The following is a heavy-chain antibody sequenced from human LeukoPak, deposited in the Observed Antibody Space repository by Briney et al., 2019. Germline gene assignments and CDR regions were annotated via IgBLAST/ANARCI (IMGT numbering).Heavy chain of an antibody. Sequence: GGSLRLSYAASGFTFSSYGMHWVRQAPGKGLEGVAVISYDGSNKYYADSVKGRFTISRDNSKNTLDLQMNSLRAEDTAVYYCAKIYDYVCDYWGQGTLVTVSS. J-gene: IGHJ4*02. CDR3: AKIYDYVCDY. CDR2: ISYDGSNK. D-gene: IGHD3-16*01. V-gene: IGHV3-30*18. CDR1: GFTFSSYG.